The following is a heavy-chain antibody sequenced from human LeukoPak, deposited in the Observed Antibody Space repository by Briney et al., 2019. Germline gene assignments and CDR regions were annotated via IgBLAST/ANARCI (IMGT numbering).Heavy chain of an antibody. Sequence: GESLKISCKGSGYSFTSYWIGWVRQMPGKGLEWMGIIYPGDSDTRYSPSFQSQVTISADKSISTAYLQWSSLKASDTAMYYCATSRDYCSSTSCLPYYYYYGMDVWGQGTTVTVSS. D-gene: IGHD2-2*01. CDR3: ATSRDYCSSTSCLPYYYYYGMDV. CDR1: GYSFTSYW. CDR2: IYPGDSDT. J-gene: IGHJ6*02. V-gene: IGHV5-51*01.